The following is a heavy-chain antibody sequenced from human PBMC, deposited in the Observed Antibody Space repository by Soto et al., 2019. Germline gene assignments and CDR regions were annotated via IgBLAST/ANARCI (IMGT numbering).Heavy chain of an antibody. J-gene: IGHJ6*02. Sequence: GGSLRLSCAASGFTFDDYAMHWVRQAPGKGLEWVSGISWNSGSIGYADSVKGRFTISRDNAKNSLYLQMNSLRAEDTALYYCAKDMGTQGVTTEYYHYGIDVGGQGTTVTV. D-gene: IGHD4-17*01. CDR3: AKDMGTQGVTTEYYHYGIDV. V-gene: IGHV3-9*01. CDR2: ISWNSGSI. CDR1: GFTFDDYA.